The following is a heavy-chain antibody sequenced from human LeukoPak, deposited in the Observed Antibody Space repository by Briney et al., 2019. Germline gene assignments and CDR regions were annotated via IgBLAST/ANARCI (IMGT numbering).Heavy chain of an antibody. J-gene: IGHJ5*02. Sequence: SETLSLTCTVSGGSISSYYWSWIRQPAGKGLEWIGRIYTSGSTNYNPSLKSRVTMSVDTSKNQFSLKLSFVTAADTAVYYCARDLPINYYDSSGYYYNWFDPWGQGTLVTVSS. CDR3: ARDLPINYYDSSGYYYNWFDP. D-gene: IGHD3-22*01. V-gene: IGHV4-4*07. CDR2: IYTSGST. CDR1: GGSISSYY.